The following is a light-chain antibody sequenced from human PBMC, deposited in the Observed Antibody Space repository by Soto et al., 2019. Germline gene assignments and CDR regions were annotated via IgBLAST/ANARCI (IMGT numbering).Light chain of an antibody. J-gene: IGLJ2*01. CDR1: NSNIGSNP. CDR2: SAD. Sequence: QSVLTQPPSASGTPGKRVTISCSGSNSNIGSNPVNWYQQLPGTAPRLLIYSADQRPSGVPARISGSKSGPSASLAISGLQSEDEADYYCAAWDASLNGVVFGGGTKVTVL. V-gene: IGLV1-44*01. CDR3: AAWDASLNGVV.